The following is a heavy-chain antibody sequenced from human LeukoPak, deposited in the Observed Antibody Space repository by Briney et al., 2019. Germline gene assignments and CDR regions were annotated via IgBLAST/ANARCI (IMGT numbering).Heavy chain of an antibody. D-gene: IGHD5-12*01. CDR1: GYTFTSYA. Sequence: ASVKVSCKASGYTFTSYAMNWVRQAPGQGLEWMGIINPSGGSTSYAQKFQGRVTMTRDTSTSTVYMELSSLRSEDTAVYYCARAQGLREGDYWGQGTLVTVSS. CDR3: ARAQGLREGDY. V-gene: IGHV1-46*01. CDR2: INPSGGST. J-gene: IGHJ4*02.